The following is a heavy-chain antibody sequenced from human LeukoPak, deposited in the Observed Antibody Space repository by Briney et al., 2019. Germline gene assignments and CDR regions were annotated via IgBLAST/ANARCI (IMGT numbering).Heavy chain of an antibody. CDR2: IYYSGST. CDR3: ARQISDPMRRGTNYYFDY. J-gene: IGHJ4*02. V-gene: IGHV4-39*01. CDR1: GGSISSSSYY. D-gene: IGHD1/OR15-1a*01. Sequence: SETLSLTCTVSGGSISSSSYYWGWIRQPPGKGREWIGSIYYSGSTYYNPSLKSRVTISVDTSKNQFSLKLSSVTAADTAVYYCARQISDPMRRGTNYYFDYWGQGTLVTVSS.